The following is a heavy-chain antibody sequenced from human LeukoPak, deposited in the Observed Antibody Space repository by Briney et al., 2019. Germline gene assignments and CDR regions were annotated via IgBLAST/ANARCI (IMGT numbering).Heavy chain of an antibody. D-gene: IGHD3-3*01. CDR2: INGDGSST. Sequence: GGSLRLSCAASGFTFSSYWMHWVRHAPGKGLVWVSRINGDGSSTSYADSVKGRFTISRDNAKNTLYLQMNSLRAEDTAVYYCARYDEADRHFDYWGQGTLVTVSS. CDR3: ARYDEADRHFDY. J-gene: IGHJ4*02. V-gene: IGHV3-74*01. CDR1: GFTFSSYW.